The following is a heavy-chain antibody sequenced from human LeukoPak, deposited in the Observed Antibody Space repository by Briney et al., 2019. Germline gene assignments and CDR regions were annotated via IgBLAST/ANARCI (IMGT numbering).Heavy chain of an antibody. Sequence: GGSLRLSCAASGFTFSSYSMNWVRQAPGKGLEWVSYISSSSSTIYYADSVKGRFTISRDNAKNSLYLQMNSLRAEDTAVYYCAGAPPRYSSGWYRDYWGQGTLVTVSS. CDR3: AGAPPRYSSGWYRDY. J-gene: IGHJ4*02. D-gene: IGHD6-19*01. CDR2: ISSSSSTI. CDR1: GFTFSSYS. V-gene: IGHV3-48*04.